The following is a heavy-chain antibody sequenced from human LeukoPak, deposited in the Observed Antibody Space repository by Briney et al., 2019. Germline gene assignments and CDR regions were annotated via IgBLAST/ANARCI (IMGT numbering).Heavy chain of an antibody. CDR1: GGSISSSSYY. D-gene: IGHD3-22*01. Sequence: SETLSLTCTVSGGSISSSSYYWGWIRQPPGKGLEWIGSIYYSGSTYYNPSLKSRVTISVDTSKNQFSLKLSSVTAADTAVYYCARDPITMIVEDAFDIWGQGTMVTVPP. CDR3: ARDPITMIVEDAFDI. J-gene: IGHJ3*02. V-gene: IGHV4-39*07. CDR2: IYYSGST.